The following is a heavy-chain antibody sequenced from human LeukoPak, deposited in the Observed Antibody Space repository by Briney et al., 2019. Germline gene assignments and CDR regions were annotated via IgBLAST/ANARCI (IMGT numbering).Heavy chain of an antibody. Sequence: QPGGSLRLSCAASGFTFINYAMNWVRQAPGKGLEWVSAISSSGGSTYYADSVKGRFTISRDNSKNTLYLQMNSLRDEDTAVYYCTKPYSGYTSFHMWGQGTMVTVSS. J-gene: IGHJ3*02. D-gene: IGHD3-22*01. CDR3: TKPYSGYTSFHM. V-gene: IGHV3-23*01. CDR2: ISSSGGST. CDR1: GFTFINYA.